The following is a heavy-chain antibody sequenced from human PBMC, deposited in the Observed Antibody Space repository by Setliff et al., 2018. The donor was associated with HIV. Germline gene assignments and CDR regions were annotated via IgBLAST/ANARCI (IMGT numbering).Heavy chain of an antibody. Sequence: ASVKVSCKISGYTLTEVSMHWVRQAPGKGLEWMGYFDPQDGKTIYAQKFQGRVTMTEDTSTYTAYMELSSLRTEDTAVYYCAIDPGANGYPSGYAFDIWGQGTMVTVSS. CDR2: FDPQDGKT. J-gene: IGHJ3*02. CDR1: GYTLTEVS. D-gene: IGHD5-12*01. CDR3: AIDPGANGYPSGYAFDI. V-gene: IGHV1-24*01.